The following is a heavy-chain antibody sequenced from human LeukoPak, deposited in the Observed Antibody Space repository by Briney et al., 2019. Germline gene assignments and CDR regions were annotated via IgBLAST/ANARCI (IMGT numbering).Heavy chain of an antibody. J-gene: IGHJ4*02. D-gene: IGHD6-19*01. CDR3: ARDNGGYSSGFFDY. Sequence: QPGGSLRLSCAASGFTFSSYWMSWGRQAPGKGLEWVANIKQDGSEKYYVDSVKGRFTISRDNAKNSLYLQMNSLRAEDTAVYYCARDNGGYSSGFFDYWGQGTLVAVSS. V-gene: IGHV3-7*01. CDR2: IKQDGSEK. CDR1: GFTFSSYW.